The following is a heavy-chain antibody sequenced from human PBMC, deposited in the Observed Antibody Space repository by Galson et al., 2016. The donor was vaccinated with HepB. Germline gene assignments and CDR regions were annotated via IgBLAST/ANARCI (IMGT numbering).Heavy chain of an antibody. V-gene: IGHV1-46*01. D-gene: IGHD3-3*01. CDR2: MNPNGHKI. CDR3: VREILGVVY. J-gene: IGHJ1*01. CDR1: GYTFSSYF. Sequence: SVKVSCKASGYTFSSYFMHWVRQAPGQGLEWMGVMNPNGHKISYAQKFESRVTVTRDTSTSTVYMELNSLRTEDTAVYYCVREILGVVYWGQGSLVTVSS.